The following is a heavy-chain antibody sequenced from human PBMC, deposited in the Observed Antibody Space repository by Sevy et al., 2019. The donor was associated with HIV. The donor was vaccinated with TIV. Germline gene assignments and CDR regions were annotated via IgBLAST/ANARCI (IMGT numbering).Heavy chain of an antibody. J-gene: IGHJ4*02. CDR3: ARVVTSGYTSDY. CDR2: ISSTSKNI. V-gene: IGHV3-48*02. D-gene: IGHD3-22*01. Sequence: GGSLRLSCGASGFTFSSYSINWVRQAPGKGLEWISYISSTSKNIYYADSVKGRFTISRDNAKSSVYLQMSSLRDDDMAVYYCARVVTSGYTSDYWGQGTLVTVSS. CDR1: GFTFSSYS.